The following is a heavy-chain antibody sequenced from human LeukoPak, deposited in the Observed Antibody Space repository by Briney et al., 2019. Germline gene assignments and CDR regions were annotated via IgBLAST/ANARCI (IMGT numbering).Heavy chain of an antibody. CDR1: GGSISSGSYY. J-gene: IGHJ3*02. Sequence: SETLSLTCTVSGGSISSGSYYWSWIRQPAGKGLEWIGRIYTSGSTNYNPSLKSRVTISVDTSKNQFSLKLSSVTAADTAVYYCARDMVLTAYDAFDIWGQGTMVTVSS. D-gene: IGHD3-10*01. CDR2: IYTSGST. V-gene: IGHV4-61*02. CDR3: ARDMVLTAYDAFDI.